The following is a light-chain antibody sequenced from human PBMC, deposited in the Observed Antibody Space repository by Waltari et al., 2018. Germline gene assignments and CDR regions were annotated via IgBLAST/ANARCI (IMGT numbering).Light chain of an antibody. CDR1: DLRNQS. V-gene: IGLV3-25*03. CDR2: KDT. CDR3: QSTDSSANVV. J-gene: IGLJ2*01. Sequence: SYELTQPPSVSVSPGQTARITCSGDDLRNQSGCWYQQKPGQAPVVIIYKDTERPSGIPERFSGSGSEATVTLTSSGVQAEDEADYYCQSTDSSANVVFGGGTKLTVL.